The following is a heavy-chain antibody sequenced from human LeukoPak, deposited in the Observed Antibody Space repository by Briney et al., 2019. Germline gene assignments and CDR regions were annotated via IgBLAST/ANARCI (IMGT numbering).Heavy chain of an antibody. J-gene: IGHJ3*02. Sequence: GGSLRLSCAASGFTFSSYSMNWVRQAPGKGLEWVSSISSSSSYIYYADSVKGRFTISRDNAKNSLYLQMNSLRAEDTAVYYCAREPHYDFSVDTGNIWGQGTMVTVSS. V-gene: IGHV3-21*01. CDR2: ISSSSSYI. CDR3: AREPHYDFSVDTGNI. CDR1: GFTFSSYS. D-gene: IGHD3-3*01.